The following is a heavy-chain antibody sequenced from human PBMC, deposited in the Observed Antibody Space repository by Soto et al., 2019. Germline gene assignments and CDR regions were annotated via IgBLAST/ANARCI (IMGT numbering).Heavy chain of an antibody. Sequence: VQLVESGGGLVQPGGSLRLSCAASGFSFSTYSMTWVRQTPGKGLEWVSSISRSSTYIYYADSVEGRFTVSRDNAKNSLYLQMNSLRAEDTAVYYCVRASGRSDYFDYWGQGTLVIVSS. CDR1: GFSFSTYS. D-gene: IGHD3-3*01. CDR3: VRASGRSDYFDY. J-gene: IGHJ4*02. CDR2: ISRSSTYI. V-gene: IGHV3-21*01.